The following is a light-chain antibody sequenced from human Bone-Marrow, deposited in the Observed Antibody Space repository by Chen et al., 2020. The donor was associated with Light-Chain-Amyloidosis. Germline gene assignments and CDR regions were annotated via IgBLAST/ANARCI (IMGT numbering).Light chain of an antibody. CDR3: QQSYSTPYT. V-gene: IGKV1-39*01. CDR1: QSSSTY. CDR2: AAS. J-gene: IGKJ2*01. Sequence: DIQMTQSPSSLSASVGDRVTITCRASQSSSTYLNWYQQKPGKAPQLLIYAASSLQSGVSSRFSGSGSGTESTLNISSLQPEDFATYYCQQSYSTPYTFGQGTKLEIK.